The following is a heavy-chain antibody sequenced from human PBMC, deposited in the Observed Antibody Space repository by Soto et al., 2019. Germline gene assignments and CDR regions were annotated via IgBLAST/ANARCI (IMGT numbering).Heavy chain of an antibody. CDR2: IYYSGST. V-gene: IGHV4-39*01. CDR3: ARRRVVPAAPDRWWFDP. CDR1: GGSISSSSYY. J-gene: IGHJ5*02. Sequence: SETLSLTCTVSGGSISSSSYYWGWIRQPPGKGLEWIGSIYYSGSTYYNPSLKSRVTISVDTSKNQFSLKLSSVTAADTAVYYCARRRVVPAAPDRWWFDPWGQGTLVTVSS. D-gene: IGHD2-2*01.